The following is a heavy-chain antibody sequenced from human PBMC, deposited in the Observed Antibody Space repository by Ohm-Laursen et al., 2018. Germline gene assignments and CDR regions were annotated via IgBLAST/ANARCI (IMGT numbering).Heavy chain of an antibody. V-gene: IGHV3-21*06. Sequence: SLRLSCAASGFTFSSYNMSWVRQAPGKGLEWVSSISGSSTYIYYADSVKGRFTISRDNAKDSLYLQMNSLRAEDTAVYHCVRGPYSYDSSGYPALWGQGTLVTVSS. D-gene: IGHD3-22*01. J-gene: IGHJ4*02. CDR1: GFTFSSYN. CDR3: VRGPYSYDSSGYPAL. CDR2: ISGSSTYI.